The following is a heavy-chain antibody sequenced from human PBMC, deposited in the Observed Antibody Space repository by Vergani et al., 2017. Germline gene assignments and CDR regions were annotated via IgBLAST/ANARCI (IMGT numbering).Heavy chain of an antibody. Sequence: QVQLQQWGAGLLKPSETLSLTCAVYGGSFSGYYWSWIRQPPGKGLEWIGEINHSGSTNYNPSLKSRVTISVDTSKNQFSLKLSSVTAADTAVYYCATNFEIFGVPWFDPWGQGTLVTVSS. CDR2: INHSGST. J-gene: IGHJ5*02. D-gene: IGHD3-3*01. CDR3: ATNFEIFGVPWFDP. CDR1: GGSFSGYY. V-gene: IGHV4-34*01.